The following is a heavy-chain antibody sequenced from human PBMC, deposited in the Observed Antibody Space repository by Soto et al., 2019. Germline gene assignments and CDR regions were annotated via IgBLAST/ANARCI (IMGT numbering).Heavy chain of an antibody. CDR3: ATSVYYYGSGSQYYFDY. Sequence: GESLKISCRGSGYSFTSYWIGWVRQMPGKGLEWMGRIDPSDSYTNYSPSFQGHVTISADKSISTAYLQWSSLKASDTAMYYCATSVYYYGSGSQYYFDYWGQGTLVTVSS. V-gene: IGHV5-10-1*01. CDR2: IDPSDSYT. D-gene: IGHD3-10*01. J-gene: IGHJ4*02. CDR1: GYSFTSYW.